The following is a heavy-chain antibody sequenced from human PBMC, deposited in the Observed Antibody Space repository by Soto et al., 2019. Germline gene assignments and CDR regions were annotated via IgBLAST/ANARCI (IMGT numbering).Heavy chain of an antibody. D-gene: IGHD2-21*02. CDR1: GGTFSSYA. CDR2: IIPIFGTA. J-gene: IGHJ6*02. V-gene: IGHV1-69*01. Sequence: QVQLVQSGAEVKKPGSSVKVSCKASGGTFSSYAISWVRQAPGQGLEWMGGIIPIFGTANYAQKFQGRVTITADESTSTAYMELSSLRSEDTAVYYCARVKEGGNSRVPYYYGMDVWGQGTTVTVSS. CDR3: ARVKEGGNSRVPYYYGMDV.